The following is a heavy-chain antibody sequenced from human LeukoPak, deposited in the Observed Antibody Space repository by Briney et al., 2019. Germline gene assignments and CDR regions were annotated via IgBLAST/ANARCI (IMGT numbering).Heavy chain of an antibody. J-gene: IGHJ4*02. CDR1: GGTFSSYA. Sequence: SVKVSFKASGGTFSSYAISWVRQAPGQGLEWMGRIIPILGIANYAQKFQGRVTNTADKSTSTAYMELSSLRSEDTAVYYCASPSHYYDSSGYYPFDYWGQGTLVTVSS. D-gene: IGHD3-22*01. CDR2: IIPILGIA. CDR3: ASPSHYYDSSGYYPFDY. V-gene: IGHV1-69*04.